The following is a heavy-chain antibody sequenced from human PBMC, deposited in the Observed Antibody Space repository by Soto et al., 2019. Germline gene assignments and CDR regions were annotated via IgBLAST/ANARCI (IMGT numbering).Heavy chain of an antibody. V-gene: IGHV4-31*03. J-gene: IGHJ4*02. CDR3: ARMWGTAYYYGSGSYYNFDY. Sequence: SETLSLTCTVSGGSISSGGYYWSWIRQHPGKGLEWIGYIYYSGSTYYNPSLKSRVTISVDTSKNQFSLKLSSVTAADTAVYYCARMWGTAYYYGSGSYYNFDYWGQGTLVTVSS. D-gene: IGHD3-10*01. CDR1: GGSISSGGYY. CDR2: IYYSGST.